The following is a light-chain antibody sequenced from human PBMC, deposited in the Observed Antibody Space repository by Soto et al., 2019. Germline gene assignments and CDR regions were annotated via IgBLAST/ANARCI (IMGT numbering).Light chain of an antibody. V-gene: IGKV3-20*01. CDR3: QQYGSSPPLT. Sequence: EIVLTQSPGTLSLSPGERATLSCRASQSVSSNFLAWYQQKPGQAPRLLIYGASTRATGIPDRFRGSGSGTDFSLTISMLEPEDFAVYYCQQYGSSPPLTFGQGTKLEIK. J-gene: IGKJ2*01. CDR2: GAS. CDR1: QSVSSNF.